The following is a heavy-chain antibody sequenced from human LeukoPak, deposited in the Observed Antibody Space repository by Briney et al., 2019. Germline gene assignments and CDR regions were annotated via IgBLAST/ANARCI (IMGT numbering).Heavy chain of an antibody. J-gene: IGHJ4*02. CDR2: INPNSGDT. CDR1: GYTFIVYH. D-gene: IGHD1-1*01. CDR3: ARADWSMLEY. Sequence: ASVTVSCTASGYTFIVYHMHWVRQAPGQGLEWMGWINPNSGDTNIAQKFQGRVTMTRDTSISTVYMELSRLTSDDTAVYYCARADWSMLEYWGQGTLVTVSS. V-gene: IGHV1-2*02.